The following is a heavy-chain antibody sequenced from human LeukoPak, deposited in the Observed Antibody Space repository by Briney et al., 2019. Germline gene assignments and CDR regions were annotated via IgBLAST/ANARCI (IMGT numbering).Heavy chain of an antibody. CDR1: GGSFSGYC. CDR3: ARGPIIAVAGSSGFDY. Sequence: SETLSLTCGVYGGSFSGYCWSWIRQPPGKGLEWIGEINHSGSTNYNPSLKSRVTISVDTSKNQFSLKLSSVTAADTAVYYCARGPIIAVAGSSGFDYWGQGTLVTVSS. V-gene: IGHV4-34*01. CDR2: INHSGST. J-gene: IGHJ4*02. D-gene: IGHD6-19*01.